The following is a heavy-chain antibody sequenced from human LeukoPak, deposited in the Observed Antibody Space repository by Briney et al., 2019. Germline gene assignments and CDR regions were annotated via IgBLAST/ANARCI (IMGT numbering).Heavy chain of an antibody. J-gene: IGHJ4*02. V-gene: IGHV4-38-2*02. D-gene: IGHD2-21*02. CDR3: ARTYPDCDY. Sequence: SETLSLTCTVSGYSISNGYYWGWIRQPPGKGLEWIGSIYHSGSTYYNPSLKSRVTISVDTSKNQFSLKLSSVTATDTAVYYCARTYPDCDYWGQGTLVTVSS. CDR2: IYHSGST. CDR1: GYSISNGYY.